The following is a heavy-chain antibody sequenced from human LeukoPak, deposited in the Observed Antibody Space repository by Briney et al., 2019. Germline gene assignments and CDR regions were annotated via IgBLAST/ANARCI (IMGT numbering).Heavy chain of an antibody. CDR3: ARDRGGFFDY. Sequence: SQTLSLTCAISGDSVSSNSAAWNWIRQSPSRGLEWLGRTYYRSEWYSEYAVSVKSRITINADTSKNRLSLQLDSVTPEDTAVYYCARDRGGFFDYWGQGTLVTVSS. D-gene: IGHD3-3*01. V-gene: IGHV6-1*01. CDR2: TYYRSEWYS. J-gene: IGHJ4*02. CDR1: GDSVSSNSAA.